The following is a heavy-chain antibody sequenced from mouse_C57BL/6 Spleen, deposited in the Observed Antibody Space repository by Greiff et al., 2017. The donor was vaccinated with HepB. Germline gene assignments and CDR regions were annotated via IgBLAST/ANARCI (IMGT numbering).Heavy chain of an antibody. V-gene: IGHV1-26*01. CDR2: INPNNGGT. Sequence: EVQLQQSGPELVKPGASVKISCKASGYTFTDYYMNWVKQSHGKSLEWIGDINPNNGGTSYNQKFKGKATLTVDKSSSTAYMELRSLTSEYSAVYYCARGGYYYGSPYYAMDYWGQGTSVTVSS. CDR1: GYTFTDYY. CDR3: ARGGYYYGSPYYAMDY. D-gene: IGHD1-1*01. J-gene: IGHJ4*01.